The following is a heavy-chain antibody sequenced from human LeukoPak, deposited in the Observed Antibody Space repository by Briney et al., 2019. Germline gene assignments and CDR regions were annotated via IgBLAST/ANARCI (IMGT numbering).Heavy chain of an antibody. V-gene: IGHV5-51*01. CDR2: IFPRDSDT. J-gene: IGHJ4*02. D-gene: IGHD6-13*01. CDR3: ARRVAAAGGFDY. CDR1: GYSFTSYW. Sequence: GESLQISCQGSGYSFTSYWIGWVRQMPGKGLEWMGIIFPRDSDTRYSPSFQGQVTISVDKSINTAYLQWSSPKASDTAMYYCARRVAAAGGFDYWGQGTQVTVS.